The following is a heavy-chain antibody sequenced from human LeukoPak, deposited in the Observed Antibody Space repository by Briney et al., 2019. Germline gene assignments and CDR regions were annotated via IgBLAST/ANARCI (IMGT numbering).Heavy chain of an antibody. V-gene: IGHV4-59*01. CDR3: ARKADYYDSSGYYYVFDY. CDR2: IYYSGST. Sequence: PSETLSLTCTVSGGSISSYYWSWIRQPPGKGLEWIGYIYYSGSTNYNPSLKSRVTISVDTSKNQFSLKLSSVTAADTAVYYCARKADYYDSSGYYYVFDYWGQGTLVTVSS. CDR1: GGSISSYY. J-gene: IGHJ4*02. D-gene: IGHD3-22*01.